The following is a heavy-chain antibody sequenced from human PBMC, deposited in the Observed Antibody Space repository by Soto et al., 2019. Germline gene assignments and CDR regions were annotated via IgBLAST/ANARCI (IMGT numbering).Heavy chain of an antibody. Sequence: ASVKVSCTASGYTFTSYDINWVRQATGQGLEWMGWMNPNSGNTGYAQKFQGRVTMTRNTSISTAYMELSSLRSEDTAVYYCARAPSIFGVVISRYYYYMDVWGKGTTVTVSS. CDR1: GYTFTSYD. CDR2: MNPNSGNT. J-gene: IGHJ6*03. D-gene: IGHD3-3*01. V-gene: IGHV1-8*01. CDR3: ARAPSIFGVVISRYYYYMDV.